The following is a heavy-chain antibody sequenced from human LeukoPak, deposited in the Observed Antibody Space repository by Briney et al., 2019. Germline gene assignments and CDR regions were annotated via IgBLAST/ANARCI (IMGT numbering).Heavy chain of an antibody. V-gene: IGHV4-59*12. D-gene: IGHD4-17*01. J-gene: IGHJ5*02. CDR1: GASISSYY. Sequence: PSETLSLTCTVSGASISSYYWSWIRQSPGKGLEWIAYIYYSGSTNYNPSLKSRVTISVDTSKNQFSLKLSSVTAADTAVYYCARDRGYGDYFLNWFDPWGQGTLVTVSS. CDR3: ARDRGYGDYFLNWFDP. CDR2: IYYSGST.